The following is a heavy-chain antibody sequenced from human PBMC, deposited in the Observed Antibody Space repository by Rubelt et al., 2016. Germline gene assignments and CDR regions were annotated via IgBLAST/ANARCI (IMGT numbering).Heavy chain of an antibody. Sequence: QVQLVQSGAEVKKPGASVKVSCKASGYTFTSYGISWVRQAPGQGLEWMGWIIPILGIANYAQKFQGRVTITAAKSTSPAYMELSSLRSEDTAVYYCARDRLLDDSSGGDAFDIWGQGTMVTVSS. CDR1: GYTFTSYG. V-gene: IGHV1-69*10. CDR2: IIPILGIA. D-gene: IGHD3-22*01. J-gene: IGHJ3*02. CDR3: ARDRLLDDSSGGDAFDI.